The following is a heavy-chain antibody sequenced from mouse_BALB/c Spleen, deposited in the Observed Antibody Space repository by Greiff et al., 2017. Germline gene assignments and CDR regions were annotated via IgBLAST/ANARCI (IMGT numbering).Heavy chain of an antibody. J-gene: IGHJ4*01. CDR3: AREGTYAMDY. CDR2: ISDGGSYT. Sequence: EVQVVESGGGLVKPGGSLKLSCAASGFTFSDYYMYWVRQTPEKRLEWVATISDGGSYTYYPDSVKGRFTISRDNAKNNLYLQMSSLKSEDTAMYYCAREGTYAMDYWGQGTSVTVSS. CDR1: GFTFSDYY. V-gene: IGHV5-4*02.